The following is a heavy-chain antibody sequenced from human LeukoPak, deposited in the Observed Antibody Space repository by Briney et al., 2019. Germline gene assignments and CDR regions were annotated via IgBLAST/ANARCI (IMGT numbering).Heavy chain of an antibody. V-gene: IGHV1-69*13. Sequence: ASVKVSCKASGGTFSSYAISWVRQAPGQGLEWMGGIIPIFGTANYAQKFQGRVTITADESTSTAYMELRSLRSDDTAVYYCARDLKGAGEFDPWGQGTLVTVSS. CDR1: GGTFSSYA. CDR2: IIPIFGTA. CDR3: ARDLKGAGEFDP. D-gene: IGHD1-26*01. J-gene: IGHJ5*02.